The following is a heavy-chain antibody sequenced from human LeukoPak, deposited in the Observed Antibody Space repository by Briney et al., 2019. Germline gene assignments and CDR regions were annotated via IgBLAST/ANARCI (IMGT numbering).Heavy chain of an antibody. CDR2: ISSSNSFI. D-gene: IGHD2-2*01. V-gene: IGHV3-21*06. J-gene: IGHJ6*03. Sequence: GGSLRLSCAASGFTFSSYSMTWVRQAPGKGLEWVSSISSSNSFIYNAESENDRYTISRDNADNSLYLQKSRLRAEDTAVYSCAIRPRALYCSSTRCYGSLRGKRATVAVS. CDR1: GFTFSSYS. CDR3: AIRPRALYCSSTRCYGSL.